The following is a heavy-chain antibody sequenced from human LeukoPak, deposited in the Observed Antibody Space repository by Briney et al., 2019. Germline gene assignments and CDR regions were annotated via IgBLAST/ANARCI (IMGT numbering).Heavy chain of an antibody. V-gene: IGHV4-59*01. J-gene: IGHJ4*02. D-gene: IGHD3-22*01. CDR2: IYHSGST. CDR1: GDSISSYY. CDR3: ARGGRGYYFYY. Sequence: PSETLSLTCTVSGDSISSYYWSWIRQPPGKGLEWIGYIYHSGSTNYNPSLKSRVTISVDTSKNQSSLKLSSVTAADTAVYYCARGGRGYYFYYWGQGTLVTVSS.